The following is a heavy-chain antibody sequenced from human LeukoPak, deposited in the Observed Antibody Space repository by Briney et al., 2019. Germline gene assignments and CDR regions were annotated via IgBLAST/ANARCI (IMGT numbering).Heavy chain of an antibody. D-gene: IGHD1-14*01. CDR2: IYTSGST. Sequence: PSETLSLTCTVSGASINSGSYYWSWIRQPAGKGLEWIGRIYTSGSTNYNPSLKGRVTISIDTSKNQFSLKLSSLTAADTAFYYCATSRKPEAYNWFDPWGQGTLVTVSS. V-gene: IGHV4-61*02. J-gene: IGHJ5*02. CDR3: ATSRKPEAYNWFDP. CDR1: GASINSGSYY.